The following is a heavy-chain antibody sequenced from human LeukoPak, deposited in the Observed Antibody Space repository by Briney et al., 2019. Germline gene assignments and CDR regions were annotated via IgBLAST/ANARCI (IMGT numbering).Heavy chain of an antibody. D-gene: IGHD2-8*02. CDR1: GFTFSTFA. V-gene: IGHV3-23*01. J-gene: IGHJ4*02. CDR2: IFPSGGGI. Sequence: GGSLRLSCAASGFTFSTFAMIWVRQPPGKGLEWVSSIFPSGGGIHYADSVRGRFTISRDNSKSTLSLQMNSPRAEDTAIYYCATYRQVLLPFESWGQGTLVTVSS. CDR3: ATYRQVLLPFES.